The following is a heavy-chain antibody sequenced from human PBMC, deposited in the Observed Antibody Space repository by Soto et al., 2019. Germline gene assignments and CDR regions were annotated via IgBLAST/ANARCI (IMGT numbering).Heavy chain of an antibody. CDR2: IYHSGST. Sequence: QVQLQESGPGLVKPSQTLSLSCTVSGDSISRGGYYWNWIRQHPRKGLEWIGYIYHSGSTNYNPSLKSRATLSVEMSKNQLSLELTNVTAADTAVYYCVRDGAGADGLGWFGPWGQGILVTVSS. J-gene: IGHJ5*02. CDR3: VRDGAGADGLGWFGP. V-gene: IGHV4-31*03. CDR1: GDSISRGGYY. D-gene: IGHD2-15*01.